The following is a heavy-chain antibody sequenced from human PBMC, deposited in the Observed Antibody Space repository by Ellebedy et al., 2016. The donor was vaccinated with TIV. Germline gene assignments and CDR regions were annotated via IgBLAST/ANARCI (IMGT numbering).Heavy chain of an antibody. J-gene: IGHJ4*02. V-gene: IGHV3-21*01. Sequence: GGSLRLXXAASGFTFSSYSMNWVRQAPGKGLEWVSSISSSSSYIYYADSVKGRFTISRDNAKNSLYLQMNSLRAEDTAVYYCARLARSSSWSDYWGQGTLVTVSS. CDR3: ARLARSSSWSDY. CDR1: GFTFSSYS. CDR2: ISSSSSYI. D-gene: IGHD6-13*01.